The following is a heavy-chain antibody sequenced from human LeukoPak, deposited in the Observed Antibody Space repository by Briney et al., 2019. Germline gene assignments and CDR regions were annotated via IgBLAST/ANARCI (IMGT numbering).Heavy chain of an antibody. CDR1: GFTFSSYG. V-gene: IGHV3-30*18. J-gene: IGHJ1*01. CDR3: AKVGLYGSGIRNGYFQH. D-gene: IGHD3-10*01. CDR2: ISYDGSNK. Sequence: PGGSLRLSCAASGFTFSSYGMHWVRQAPGKGLEWVAVISYDGSNKYYADSVKGRFTISRDNSKNTLYLQMNSLGAEDTAVYYCAKVGLYGSGIRNGYFQHWGQGTLVTVSS.